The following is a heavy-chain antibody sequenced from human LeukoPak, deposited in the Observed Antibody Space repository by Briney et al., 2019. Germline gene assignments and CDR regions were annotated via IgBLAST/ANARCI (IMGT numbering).Heavy chain of an antibody. V-gene: IGHV4-30-2*01. Sequence: PSQTLSLTCAVSGGSISSGGYPWSWIRQPPGTGLEWVGYIYHSGSTYYNPSLKSRVTISVDRSKNQFSLKLSSVTAADTAVYYCARGLSLSAPRRRYCSGGSCYWNYYYYGMDVWGQGTTVTVSS. J-gene: IGHJ6*02. D-gene: IGHD2-15*01. CDR3: ARGLSLSAPRRRYCSGGSCYWNYYYYGMDV. CDR2: IYHSGST. CDR1: GGSISSGGYP.